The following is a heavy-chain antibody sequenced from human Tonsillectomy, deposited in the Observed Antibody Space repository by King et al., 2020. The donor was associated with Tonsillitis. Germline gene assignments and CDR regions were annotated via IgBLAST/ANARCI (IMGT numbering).Heavy chain of an antibody. V-gene: IGHV5-51*01. CDR1: GYSFTSYW. J-gene: IGHJ4*02. Sequence: VQLVESGAEVKKPGESLKISCKGSGYSFTSYWIGWVRQMPGKGLEWMGIIYPGDSDTRYSPSFQGQVTISADKSISTAYLQWSSLKASDTAMYYCARQFYDSSGYYPSVYYRGQGTLGPVSS. CDR3: ARQFYDSSGYYPSVYY. CDR2: IYPGDSDT. D-gene: IGHD3-22*01.